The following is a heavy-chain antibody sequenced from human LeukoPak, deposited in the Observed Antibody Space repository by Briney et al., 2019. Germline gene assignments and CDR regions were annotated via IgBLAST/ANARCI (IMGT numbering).Heavy chain of an antibody. V-gene: IGHV4-34*01. CDR2: INHSGST. D-gene: IGHD3-3*01. J-gene: IGHJ5*02. CDR3: ASYYDFFGWFDP. Sequence: PSETLSLTCAVQGGSFSGYYWSWIRQPPGKGLEWIGEINHSGSTNYNPSLKSRVTISVDTSKNQCSLKLSSVTAADTAVYYCASYYDFFGWFDPWGQGTLVTVSS. CDR1: GGSFSGYY.